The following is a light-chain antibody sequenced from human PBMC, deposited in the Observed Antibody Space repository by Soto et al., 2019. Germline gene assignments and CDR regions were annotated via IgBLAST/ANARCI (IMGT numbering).Light chain of an antibody. J-gene: IGLJ3*02. CDR2: EVS. Sequence: QSALTQPASVSGSPGQSITISCTGTSSDVGGYNYVSWYQQHPGKAPKVMIYEVSKRPSGVSNRFSGSKSGNTASLTIFGLQAEDEADYNCKSRTTRNTLVFGGGTKLTVL. V-gene: IGLV2-14*01. CDR1: SSDVGGYNY. CDR3: KSRTTRNTLV.